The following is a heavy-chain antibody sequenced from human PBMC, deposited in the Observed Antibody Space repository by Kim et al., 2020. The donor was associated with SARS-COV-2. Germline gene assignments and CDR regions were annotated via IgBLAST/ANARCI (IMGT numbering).Heavy chain of an antibody. Sequence: GGSLRLSCSASGFTFSSYAMHWVRQAPGKGLEYVSAISSNGGSTYYADSVKGRFTISRDNSKNTLYLQMSSLRAEDTAVYYCVKGAYYYGSGSYLDYWGQGTLVTVSS. D-gene: IGHD3-10*01. CDR2: ISSNGGST. J-gene: IGHJ4*02. CDR1: GFTFSSYA. CDR3: VKGAYYYGSGSYLDY. V-gene: IGHV3-64D*06.